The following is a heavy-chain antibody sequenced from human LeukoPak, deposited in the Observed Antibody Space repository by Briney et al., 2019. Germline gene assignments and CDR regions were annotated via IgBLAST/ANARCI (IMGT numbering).Heavy chain of an antibody. CDR2: IWYDGSNK. Sequence: GGSLRLSCAASGFTFSGYGMHWVRQAPGKGLEWVAVIWYDGSNKYYADSVKGRFTISRDNSKNTLYLQMNSLRAEDTAVYYCAKEYQVASNLYGMDVWGQGTTVTVSS. D-gene: IGHD2-2*01. J-gene: IGHJ6*02. CDR3: AKEYQVASNLYGMDV. V-gene: IGHV3-33*06. CDR1: GFTFSGYG.